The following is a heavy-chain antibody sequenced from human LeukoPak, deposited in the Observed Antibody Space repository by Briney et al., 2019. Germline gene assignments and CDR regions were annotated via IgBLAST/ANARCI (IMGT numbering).Heavy chain of an antibody. V-gene: IGHV4-34*01. J-gene: IGHJ4*02. CDR1: GGSFSGYY. CDR2: IHHSGST. Sequence: PSETLSLTCAVYGGSFSGYYWSWIRQPPGKGLEWIGMIHHSGSTYYNPSLKSRVTISVDTSKNQFSLKLSSVTAADTAVYYCARVDSSGWYLGFDYWGQGTLVTVSS. D-gene: IGHD6-19*01. CDR3: ARVDSSGWYLGFDY.